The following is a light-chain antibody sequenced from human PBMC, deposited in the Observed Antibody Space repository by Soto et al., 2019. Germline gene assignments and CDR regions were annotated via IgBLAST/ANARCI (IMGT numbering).Light chain of an antibody. V-gene: IGLV2-11*01. Sequence: QSALTQPRSVSGSPGQSVTISCTGTSSDVGGYNYVSWYQQHPGKAPKLMIYDVSKRPSGVPDRFSGSKSGNTASLTISGLQAEDEADYYCSSYAGSNYVFGTGTKLTVL. CDR2: DVS. CDR3: SSYAGSNYV. CDR1: SSDVGGYNY. J-gene: IGLJ1*01.